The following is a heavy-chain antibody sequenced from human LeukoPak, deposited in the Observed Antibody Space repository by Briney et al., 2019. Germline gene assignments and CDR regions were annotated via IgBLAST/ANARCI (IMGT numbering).Heavy chain of an antibody. D-gene: IGHD1-26*01. CDR1: GFTFTRNK. V-gene: IGHV3-48*03. J-gene: IGHJ4*02. Sequence: PGGSLRLSCAASGFTFTRNKLNRVRKAPGKGLEWESLISSSGTTINQPDSVKGRFTISRDNAKNSVHLQMDNLRVEDTAVYYCARGWDRAHPTGFEFDVWGQGTLVTVSS. CDR2: ISSSGTTI. CDR3: ARGWDRAHPTGFEFDV.